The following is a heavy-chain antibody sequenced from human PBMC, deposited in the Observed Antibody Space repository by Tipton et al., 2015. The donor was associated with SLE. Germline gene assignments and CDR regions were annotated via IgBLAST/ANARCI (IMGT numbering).Heavy chain of an antibody. CDR1: GGSISSSSYY. CDR2: IYYSGST. J-gene: IGHJ6*03. CDR3: ARCYGYYMDV. Sequence: TLSLTCTVSGGSISSSSYYWGWIRQPPGKGLEWIGSIYYSGSTYYNPSLKSRVTISVDTSKNQFSLKLSSVTAADTAVYYCARCYGYYMDVWGKGTTVTVSS. V-gene: IGHV4-39*07. D-gene: IGHD2-15*01.